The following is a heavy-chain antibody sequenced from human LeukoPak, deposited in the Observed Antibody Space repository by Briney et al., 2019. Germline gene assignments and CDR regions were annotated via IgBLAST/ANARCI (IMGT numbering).Heavy chain of an antibody. V-gene: IGHV1-58*01. CDR2: IVVGSDNT. J-gene: IGHJ5*01. Sequence: SVKGSCTASGFTFTMRSAGQGVRQARGQRLEWIGWIVVGSDNTNYAQKFQERVIITRDMSESTAYMELSSLRSEDTDVYYCAATYSSNWFDSWGQGTLVTVSS. D-gene: IGHD6-13*01. CDR3: AATYSSNWFDS. CDR1: GFTFTMRSA.